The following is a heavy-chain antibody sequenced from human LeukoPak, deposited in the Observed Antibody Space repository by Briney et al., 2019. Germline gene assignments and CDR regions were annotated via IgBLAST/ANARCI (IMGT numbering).Heavy chain of an antibody. Sequence: SQTLSLXCTVSGGSISSYYWSWIRQPPGKGLEWIGYIYYSGSTNYNPSLKSRVTISVDTSKNQFSLKLSSVTAADTAVYYCARYSSGWKAFDIWGQGTMVTVSS. D-gene: IGHD6-19*01. CDR3: ARYSSGWKAFDI. CDR1: GGSISSYY. V-gene: IGHV4-59*01. J-gene: IGHJ3*02. CDR2: IYYSGST.